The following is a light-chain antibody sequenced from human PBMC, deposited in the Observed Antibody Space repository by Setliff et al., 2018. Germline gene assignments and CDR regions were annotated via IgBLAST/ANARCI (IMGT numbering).Light chain of an antibody. V-gene: IGLV2-14*03. Sequence: QSVLTQPASVSGSPGQSITIACTGLSSDVTDYQFVSWYQQHPGKAPKLMLSDVNNRPSGVSGRFSGSESGNTASLTISGLQPEDEADYYCFSYTTGSTRRGVFGTGTKV. CDR3: FSYTTGSTRRGV. J-gene: IGLJ1*01. CDR2: DVN. CDR1: SSDVTDYQF.